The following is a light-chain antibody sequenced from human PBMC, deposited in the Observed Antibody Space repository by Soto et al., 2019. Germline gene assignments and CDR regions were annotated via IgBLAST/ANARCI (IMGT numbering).Light chain of an antibody. Sequence: QSALTQPASVSGSPGQSITICCTGTSSDVGGYSYVSWYQQHPGKAPKLMIYDVSNRPSGVSNRFSGSKSGNTASLTISGLQAEDEADYYCSSYTSSSTLVFGGGTKVTVL. CDR1: SSDVGGYSY. V-gene: IGLV2-14*01. CDR2: DVS. CDR3: SSYTSSSTLV. J-gene: IGLJ2*01.